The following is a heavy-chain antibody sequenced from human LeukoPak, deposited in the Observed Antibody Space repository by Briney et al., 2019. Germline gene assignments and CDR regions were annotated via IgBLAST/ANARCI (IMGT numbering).Heavy chain of an antibody. Sequence: ASVKVSCKASGYTFTSYYMHWVRQAPGQGLEWMGWINPNSGGTNYAQKFQGRVTMTRDTSISTAYMELSRLRSDDTAVYYCARSRDVAVAGFVDYWGQGTLVTVSS. D-gene: IGHD6-19*01. CDR3: ARSRDVAVAGFVDY. V-gene: IGHV1-2*02. J-gene: IGHJ4*02. CDR1: GYTFTSYY. CDR2: INPNSGGT.